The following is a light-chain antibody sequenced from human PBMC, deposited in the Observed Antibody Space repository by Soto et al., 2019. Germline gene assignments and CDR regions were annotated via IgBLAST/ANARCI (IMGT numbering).Light chain of an antibody. J-gene: IGKJ3*01. CDR2: DAS. CDR3: QQRSNWPLFT. Sequence: EIVLTQSPATLSLSPGERATLSCRASQSVSSYLAWYQQKPGQAPRLLIYDASNRATGIPARFSGSGSGTDFTLTISSIEPDDFAVYYCQQRSNWPLFTFGPGTKVDIQ. V-gene: IGKV3-11*01. CDR1: QSVSSY.